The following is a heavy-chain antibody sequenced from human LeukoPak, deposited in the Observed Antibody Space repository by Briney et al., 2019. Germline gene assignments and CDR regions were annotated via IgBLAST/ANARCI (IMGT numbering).Heavy chain of an antibody. J-gene: IGHJ4*02. V-gene: IGHV4-34*01. CDR2: INHSGST. Sequence: SETLSLTCTVSGGSISSYYWSWIRQPAGKGLEWIGEINHSGSTNYNPSLKSRVTISVDTSKNQFSLKLSSVTAADTAVYYCARSRRITIPFDYWGQGTLVTVSS. D-gene: IGHD3-10*01. CDR1: GGSISSYY. CDR3: ARSRRITIPFDY.